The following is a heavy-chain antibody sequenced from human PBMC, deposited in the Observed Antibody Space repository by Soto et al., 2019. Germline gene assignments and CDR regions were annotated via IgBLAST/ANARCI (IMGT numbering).Heavy chain of an antibody. D-gene: IGHD1-26*01. CDR2: IIPILGIA. CDR1: GGTFSSYT. CDR3: AGVTSGATYGPLHYYYYYMDV. V-gene: IGHV1-69*02. J-gene: IGHJ6*03. Sequence: SVKVSCKASGGTFSSYTISWVRQAPGQGLEWMGRIIPILGIANYAQKFQGRVTITADKSTSTAYMELSSLRSEDTAVYYCAGVTSGATYGPLHYYYYYMDVWGKGTTVTVSS.